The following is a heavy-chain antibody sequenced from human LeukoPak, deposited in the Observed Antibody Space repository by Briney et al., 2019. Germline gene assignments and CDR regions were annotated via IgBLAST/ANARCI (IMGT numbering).Heavy chain of an antibody. V-gene: IGHV3-23*01. CDR3: ANRAAAGTGEDY. J-gene: IGHJ4*02. CDR1: GFAFSNYG. D-gene: IGHD6-13*01. CDR2: ISGSGGST. Sequence: PGGSLRLSCEASGFAFSNYGMHWVRQAPGKGLEWVSAISGSGGSTYYADSVKGRFTISRDNSKNTLYLQMNSLRAEDTAVYYCANRAAAGTGEDYWGQGTLVTVSS.